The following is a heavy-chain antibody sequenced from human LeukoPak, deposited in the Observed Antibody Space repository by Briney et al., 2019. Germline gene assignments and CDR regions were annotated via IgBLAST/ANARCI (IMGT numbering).Heavy chain of an antibody. CDR2: IYPGDSDT. CDR1: GYSFTSYW. D-gene: IGHD5-12*01. V-gene: IGHV5-51*03. J-gene: IGHJ4*02. CDR3: ARPSSDYVPRVEY. Sequence: KPGESLKISCKGSGYSFTSYWIGWVRQMPGKDLEWMGIIYPGDSDTRYSPSFQGQVTISADKSTSTAYLQWSSLQATDTAMYYCARPSSDYVPRVEYWGQGTLVTVSS.